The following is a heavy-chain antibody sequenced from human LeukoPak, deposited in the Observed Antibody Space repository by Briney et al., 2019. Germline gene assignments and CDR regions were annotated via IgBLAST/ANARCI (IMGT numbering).Heavy chain of an antibody. CDR1: AFTFDDYA. CDR3: VKEGANHLRGDYNYYMDV. D-gene: IGHD1-26*01. J-gene: IGHJ6*03. CDR2: ISWNSGSI. V-gene: IGHV3-9*01. Sequence: ESGGSLRLSCAASAFTFDDYAMHWVRQAPGKGLEWVSGISWNSGSIGYADSVKGRFTISRDNAKNSLYLQMNSLRAEDTALYYCVKEGANHLRGDYNYYMDVWGKGTTVTISS.